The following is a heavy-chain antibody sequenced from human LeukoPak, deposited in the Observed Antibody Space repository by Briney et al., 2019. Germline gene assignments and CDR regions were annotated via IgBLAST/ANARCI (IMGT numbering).Heavy chain of an antibody. Sequence: PSETLSLTCAVYGGSFSGYYWSWIRQPPGKGLEWIGEINHSGSTNYNPSLKSRVTISVDTSKNQFSLKLSSVTAADTAVYYCARQRRGYRPRWFDPWAREPWSPSPQ. J-gene: IGHJ5*02. CDR1: GGSFSGYY. CDR3: ARQRRGYRPRWFDP. D-gene: IGHD5-18*01. CDR2: INHSGST. V-gene: IGHV4-34*01.